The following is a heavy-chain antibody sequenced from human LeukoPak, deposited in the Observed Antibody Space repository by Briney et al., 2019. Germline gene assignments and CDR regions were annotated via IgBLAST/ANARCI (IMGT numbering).Heavy chain of an antibody. V-gene: IGHV1-8*01. D-gene: IGHD3-10*01. CDR3: LVWFGELSYFDY. CDR2: MNPNSGNT. J-gene: IGHJ4*02. Sequence: ASVKVSCKASGYTFTSYDINWVRQATGQGLEWMGWMNPNSGNTGYAQKFQGRVTMTRNTSISTAYMELSSLRSEDTAVYYCLVWFGELSYFDYWGQGTLVTVSS. CDR1: GYTFTSYD.